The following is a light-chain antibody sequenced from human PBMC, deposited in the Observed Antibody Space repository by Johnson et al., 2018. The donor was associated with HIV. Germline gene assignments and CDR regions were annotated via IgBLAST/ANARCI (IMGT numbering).Light chain of an antibody. CDR2: DNN. CDR3: GTWETSLSAGLLYV. V-gene: IGLV1-51*01. Sequence: QSVLTQPPSVSAAPGQKVTISCSGGSSNIGKNYVSWYQQLPGTAPKLLIYDNNKRPSGIPDRFSGSKSATSATLGITGLQTGDEADYYCGTWETSLSAGLLYVFGPGTKVTVL. CDR1: SSNIGKNY. J-gene: IGLJ1*01.